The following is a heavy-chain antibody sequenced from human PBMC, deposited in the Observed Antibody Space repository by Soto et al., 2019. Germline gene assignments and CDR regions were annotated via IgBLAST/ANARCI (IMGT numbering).Heavy chain of an antibody. Sequence: PSETLSLTCTVSGGSISSGGYYWSWIRQHPGKGLEWIGYIYYSGSTYYNPSLKSRVTISVDTSKNQFSPKLSPVTAADTAVYYCARVGVEDAYYYYGMDVWGQGTTVTVSS. CDR1: GGSISSGGYY. J-gene: IGHJ6*02. V-gene: IGHV4-31*03. CDR2: IYYSGST. D-gene: IGHD3-16*01. CDR3: ARVGVEDAYYYYGMDV.